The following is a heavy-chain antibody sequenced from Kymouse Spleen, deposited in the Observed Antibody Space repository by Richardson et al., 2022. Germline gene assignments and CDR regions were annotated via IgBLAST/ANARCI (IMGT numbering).Heavy chain of an antibody. V-gene: IGHV4-39*01. Sequence: QLQLQESGPGLVKPSETLSLTCTVSGGSISSSSYYWGWIRQPPGKGLEWIGSIYYSGSTYYNPSLKSRVTISVDTSKNQFSLKLSSVTAADTAVYYCARHEGIAAAGYWGQGTLVTVSS. J-gene: IGHJ4*02. D-gene: IGHD6-13*01. CDR2: IYYSGST. CDR1: GGSISSSSYY. CDR3: ARHEGIAAAGY.